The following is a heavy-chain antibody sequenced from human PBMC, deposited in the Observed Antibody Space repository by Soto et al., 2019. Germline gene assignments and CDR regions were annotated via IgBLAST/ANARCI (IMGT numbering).Heavy chain of an antibody. V-gene: IGHV3-53*01. Sequence: PGVSLRLSCAASGFTVSSNYMSWVRQAPGRGLEWVSVIYSGGTTYYADSVKGRFTISRDNSKNTLYLQMNSLRAEDTAVYYCARQADYWGKGTLVTVSS. J-gene: IGHJ4*02. CDR1: GFTVSSNY. CDR3: ARQADY. CDR2: IYSGGTT.